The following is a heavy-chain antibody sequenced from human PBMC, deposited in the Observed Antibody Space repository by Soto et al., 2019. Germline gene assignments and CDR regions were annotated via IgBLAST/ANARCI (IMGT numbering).Heavy chain of an antibody. CDR2: IIPIFGIA. V-gene: IGHV1-69*04. CDR3: ARRTVTTDAFDI. D-gene: IGHD4-17*01. CDR1: GGTLSSYA. J-gene: IGHJ3*02. Sequence: ASVKVSCKASGGTLSSYAISWVRQAPGQGLEWMGRIIPIFGIANYAQKFQGRVTITADKSTSTAYMELSSLRSEDTAVYYCARRTVTTDAFDIWGQGTMVTVSS.